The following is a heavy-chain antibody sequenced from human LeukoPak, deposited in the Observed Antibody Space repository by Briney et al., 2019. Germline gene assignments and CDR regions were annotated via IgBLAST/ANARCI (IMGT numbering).Heavy chain of an antibody. Sequence: GGSLRLSCAASGFTIIKYWMSWVRQAPGKGLEWVANINQGGSEKDYVDSVKGRFTISRDNAKNSLFLQMNSLRAEDTALYYCVPHYFDSSGYYHGYWGQGTLVTVSS. D-gene: IGHD3-22*01. J-gene: IGHJ4*02. CDR1: GFTIIKYW. CDR2: INQGGSEK. V-gene: IGHV3-7*01. CDR3: VPHYFDSSGYYHGY.